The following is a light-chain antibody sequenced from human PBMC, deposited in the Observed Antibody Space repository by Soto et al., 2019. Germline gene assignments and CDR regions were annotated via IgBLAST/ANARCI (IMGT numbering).Light chain of an antibody. CDR2: GAS. CDR3: QQSYSTPIT. V-gene: IGKV3D-15*01. Sequence: EIVMTQSPATLSVSPGERATLSCRASQSVSLKFAWYQQKPGQAHRXLIYGASRRATGIPDRFSGSGSGTDLTITISSLQPEDFETYYCQQSYSTPITFGQGTRLEIK. CDR1: QSVSLK. J-gene: IGKJ5*01.